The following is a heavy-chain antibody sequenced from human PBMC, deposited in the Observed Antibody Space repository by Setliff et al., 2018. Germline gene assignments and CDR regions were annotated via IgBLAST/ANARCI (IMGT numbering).Heavy chain of an antibody. CDR1: GYTFTAYY. CDR2: INPNSGDT. Sequence: ASVKVSCKASGYTFTAYYMHWVRQAPGQGLEWMGWINPNSGDTNYAQNFQGRVTMTRDTSISTAYMELSRLRSDDTAVYHCARDFFYGSGSQAAGGMDVWGQGTTVTVSS. V-gene: IGHV1-2*02. D-gene: IGHD3-10*01. CDR3: ARDFFYGSGSQAAGGMDV. J-gene: IGHJ6*02.